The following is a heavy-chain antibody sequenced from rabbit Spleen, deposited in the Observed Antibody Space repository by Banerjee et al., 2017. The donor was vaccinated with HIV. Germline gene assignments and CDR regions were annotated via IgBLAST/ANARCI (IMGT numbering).Heavy chain of an antibody. D-gene: IGHD4-1*01. Sequence: QLEESGGDLVKPGGTLTLTCKASGIDFTKYYITWVRQAPGKGLEWIGIIYAAKGSTDYASWVNGRFTISSDNAQSTVDLKMTSLTAADTATYFCARAIVPWLGLTRLDLWGPGTLVTVS. CDR3: ARAIVPWLGLTRLDL. CDR1: GIDFTKYY. V-gene: IGHV1S43*01. J-gene: IGHJ3*01. CDR2: IYAAKGST.